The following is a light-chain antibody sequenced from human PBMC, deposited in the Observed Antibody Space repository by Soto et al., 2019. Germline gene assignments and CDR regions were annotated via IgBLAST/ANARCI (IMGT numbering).Light chain of an antibody. J-gene: IGLJ1*01. CDR3: NSYAGSNRNV. V-gene: IGLV2-8*01. Sequence: QSALTQPPSASGSPGQSVTISCTGTSSDVGGYNSVSWYQQHPGKAPKVMIYGVSKRPSGVPDRFSGSKSGTTASLTVSGLQAEDEADYYCNSYAGSNRNVFGTGTKLTVL. CDR2: GVS. CDR1: SSDVGGYNS.